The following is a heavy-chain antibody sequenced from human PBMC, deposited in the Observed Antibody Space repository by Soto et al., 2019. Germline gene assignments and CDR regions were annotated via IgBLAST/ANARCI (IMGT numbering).Heavy chain of an antibody. V-gene: IGHV3-15*01. CDR1: GFTFSNVW. J-gene: IGHJ4*02. CDR3: SPAPISL. CDR2: IKSKTDGGTT. Sequence: GGSLRLSCVVSGFTFSNVWMSWVRQAPGKGLEWVGRIKSKTDGGTTNYAAPVKGRFTISRDDSKNTLYLQMNSLKTEDTAVYFCSPAPISLWGQGPLVTVSS.